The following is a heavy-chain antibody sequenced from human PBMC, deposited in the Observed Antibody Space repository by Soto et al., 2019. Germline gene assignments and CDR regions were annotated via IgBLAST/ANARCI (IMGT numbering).Heavy chain of an antibody. D-gene: IGHD2-21*02. Sequence: QVQLMQSGAEVKKPGGSVKVFCKASGDTFTDYYIHWVRQAPGQGLEWMGTVNPSGGHTTYAQHFLGRVTMTRDTSTSTLYMELTSLTSDDTAIYYCARGGHVVVVTAALDYWGQGTLVTVSS. V-gene: IGHV1-46*01. CDR1: GDTFTDYY. J-gene: IGHJ4*02. CDR2: VNPSGGHT. CDR3: ARGGHVVVVTAALDY.